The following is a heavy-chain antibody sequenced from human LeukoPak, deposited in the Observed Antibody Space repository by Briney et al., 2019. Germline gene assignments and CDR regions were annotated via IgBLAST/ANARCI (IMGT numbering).Heavy chain of an antibody. CDR2: IKQDGSKK. CDR3: TRVGYIDEGIDY. J-gene: IGHJ4*02. CDR1: GFTFSNYA. Sequence: GGSLRLSCATSGFTFSNYAMTWVRQAPGKGLEWVANIKQDGSKKSYVDSVKGRFTISRDNAKNSLYLQMNSLRAEDTAIYYCTRVGYIDEGIDYWGQGTLVTVSS. V-gene: IGHV3-7*04. D-gene: IGHD5-24*01.